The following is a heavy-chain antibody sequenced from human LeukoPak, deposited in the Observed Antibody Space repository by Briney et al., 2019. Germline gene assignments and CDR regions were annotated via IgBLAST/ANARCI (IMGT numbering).Heavy chain of an antibody. Sequence: AGGSLRLSCAASGFTFSGYGMHWVRQAPGQGLEWVAVIWYDGSNKYYADSVKGLFTISRDNSKNTLYLQMNSLKAEDTAVYYCARPPMVRGVIITGDDVFDIWGQGTMVTVSS. CDR2: IWYDGSNK. CDR3: ARPPMVRGVIITGDDVFDI. V-gene: IGHV3-33*01. J-gene: IGHJ3*02. CDR1: GFTFSGYG. D-gene: IGHD3-10*01.